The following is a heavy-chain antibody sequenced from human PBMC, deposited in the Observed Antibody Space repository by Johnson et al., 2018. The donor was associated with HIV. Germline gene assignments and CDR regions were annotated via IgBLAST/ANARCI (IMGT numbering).Heavy chain of an antibody. V-gene: IGHV3-11*04. CDR2: ISSSGSAI. J-gene: IGHJ3*02. Sequence: QVQLVESGGGLVKPGGSLRLSCTASGFTFNDYYMTWVRQAPGEGLEWVSYISSSGSAIYYADSVKGRFTMSRDNAKNSMFLQMNSLRAEDTAVYYCVRASWFGAFDIWGQGTLVTVSS. D-gene: IGHD3-10*01. CDR3: VRASWFGAFDI. CDR1: GFTFNDYY.